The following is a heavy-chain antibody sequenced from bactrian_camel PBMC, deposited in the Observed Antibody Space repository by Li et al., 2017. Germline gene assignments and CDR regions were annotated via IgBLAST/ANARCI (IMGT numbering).Heavy chain of an antibody. CDR2: IRSNGRI. V-gene: IGHV3S10*01. D-gene: IGHD3*01. J-gene: IGHJ4*01. CDR1: GFTFSRYC. Sequence: DVQLVEPGGDSVQAGGSQRLSCAASGFTFSRYCMSWFRQGSGNREGVAVIRSNGRIDHADSVKGRFTISKDDAKNTLYLQMNSLKPEDTAVYYCAADVSRFWGCKGVHDAYKAWGQGTQVTVS. CDR3: AADVSRFWGCKGVHDAYKA.